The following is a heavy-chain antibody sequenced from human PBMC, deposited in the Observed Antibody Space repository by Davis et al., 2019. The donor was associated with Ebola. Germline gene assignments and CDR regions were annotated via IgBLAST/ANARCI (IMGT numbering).Heavy chain of an antibody. CDR2: TYYKSKWYN. D-gene: IGHD5-12*01. V-gene: IGHV6-1*01. CDR3: ARGWLRSGLDY. J-gene: IGHJ4*02. Sequence: HSQTLSLTCAISGAPVSSGGWNWIRQSPSRGLEWLGRTYYKSKWYNDYAVSVKSRITINPDTSKNQFSLQLDSVTPEETAVYYCARGWLRSGLDYWGQGILVTVSS. CDR1: GAPVSSGG.